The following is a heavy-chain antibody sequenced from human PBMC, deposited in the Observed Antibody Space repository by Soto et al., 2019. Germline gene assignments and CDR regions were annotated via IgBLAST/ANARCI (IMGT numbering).Heavy chain of an antibody. CDR3: ARVGYTYGHYFDY. CDR2: IYHSGST. D-gene: IGHD5-18*01. Sequence: QVQLQESGPGLVKPSGTLSLTCAVSGGSISSSNWWSGVRQPPGKGLEWIGEIYHSGSTYYNMSLKSRVTISVDKSNNQFSLKLTSMTAADTAVYYGARVGYTYGHYFDYWGQGTLVTVSS. CDR1: GGSISSSNW. V-gene: IGHV4-4*02. J-gene: IGHJ4*02.